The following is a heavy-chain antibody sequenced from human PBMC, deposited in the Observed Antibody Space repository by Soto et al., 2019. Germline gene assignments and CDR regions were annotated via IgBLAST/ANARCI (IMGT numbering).Heavy chain of an antibody. CDR2: ISYDGSNK. V-gene: IGHV3-30-3*01. CDR1: GFTFSSYA. J-gene: IGHJ4*01. Sequence: QVQLVESGGGVVQPGRSLRLSCAASGFTFSSYAMHWVRQAPGKGLEWVAVISYDGSNKYYADSVKGRFTISRDHSKNTLYLQMNSLRAEDTAVYYCASGSIVVVPADPFDYWGHIPLVTVSS. D-gene: IGHD2-2*01. CDR3: ASGSIVVVPADPFDY.